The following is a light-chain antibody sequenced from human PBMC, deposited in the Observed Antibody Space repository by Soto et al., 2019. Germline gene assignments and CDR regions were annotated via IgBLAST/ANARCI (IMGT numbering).Light chain of an antibody. CDR3: QEYYDTPYT. V-gene: IGKV4-1*01. CDR2: WAS. CDR1: QSLLYSSNNKNY. Sequence: DIVMTQSPDSLAVSLGERATINCKSSQSLLYSSNNKNYLAWYQQKPGQPPKLLIYWASTRESGVPDRFSGSGSGTDFTLTISSLQAEDVAVYYCQEYYDTPYTFGPGTKGDI. J-gene: IGKJ3*01.